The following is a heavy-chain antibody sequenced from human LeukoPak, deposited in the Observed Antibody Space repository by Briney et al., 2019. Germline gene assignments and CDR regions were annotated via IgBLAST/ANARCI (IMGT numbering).Heavy chain of an antibody. J-gene: IGHJ4*02. CDR1: GFTFSSYA. Sequence: PGRSLRLSCAASGFTFSSYAMHWVRQAPGKGLEWVAVISYDGSNKYYADSVKGRFTISRDNSKNTLYLQMNSLRAEDTAVYYCARSIHDSSGYSVDYWGQGTLVTVPS. CDR2: ISYDGSNK. D-gene: IGHD3-22*01. V-gene: IGHV3-30-3*01. CDR3: ARSIHDSSGYSVDY.